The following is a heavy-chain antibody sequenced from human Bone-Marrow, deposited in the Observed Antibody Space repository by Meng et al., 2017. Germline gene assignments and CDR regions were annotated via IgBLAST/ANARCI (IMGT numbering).Heavy chain of an antibody. D-gene: IGHD3-9*01. Sequence: SVKVSCKASGGTFSSYTISWVRQAPGQGLEWMGRIIPILDIANYAQKFQGRVTITADKSTSTAYMELSSLRSEDTAVYYCASRYYDILTGYLYAFDIWGQGTMVTVSS. CDR1: GGTFSSYT. V-gene: IGHV1-69*02. CDR2: IIPILDIA. J-gene: IGHJ3*02. CDR3: ASRYYDILTGYLYAFDI.